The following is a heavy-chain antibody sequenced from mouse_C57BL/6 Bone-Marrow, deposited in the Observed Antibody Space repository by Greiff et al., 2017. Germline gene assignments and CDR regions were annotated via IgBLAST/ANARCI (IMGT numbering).Heavy chain of an antibody. Sequence: VTLMESGAELVKPGASVKMSCKASGYTFPTYPIEWMKQNHGKSLEWIGNFHPYNDDTKYNEKFKGKATLTVEKSSSTVYLELSRLTSADSAVYYCARGGNYGGYYFDYWRQGTTLTVSS. CDR1: GYTFPTYP. CDR3: ARGGNYGGYYFDY. D-gene: IGHD2-1*01. V-gene: IGHV1-47*01. CDR2: FHPYNDDT. J-gene: IGHJ2*01.